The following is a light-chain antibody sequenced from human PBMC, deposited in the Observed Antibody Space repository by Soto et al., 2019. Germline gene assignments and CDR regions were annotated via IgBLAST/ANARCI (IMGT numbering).Light chain of an antibody. CDR1: QSVSSSY. CDR2: GAS. V-gene: IGKV3-20*01. CDR3: QQYGSL. Sequence: EIVLTQSPGTLSLSPGERATLSCRASQSVSSSYLAWYQQKPGQAPRLLIYGASSSATGIPDRFSGSGSGTDFTHTISRLEPEDFAVYYCQQYGSLFGGGTKVEIK. J-gene: IGKJ4*01.